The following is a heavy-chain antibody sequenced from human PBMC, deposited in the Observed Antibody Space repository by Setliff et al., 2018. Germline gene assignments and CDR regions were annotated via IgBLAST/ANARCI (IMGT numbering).Heavy chain of an antibody. Sequence: SETLSLTCTVSDDSFTSSRYYWGWIRQAPGSGLEWIGSISYSGTPYYNAAVESRVTISIDTSRNQFSLELRSVTVADTATYYCVRPGGTTVVARHFDYWGSGILVTVSS. V-gene: IGHV4-39*01. J-gene: IGHJ4*01. CDR1: DDSFTSSRYY. CDR2: ISYSGTP. CDR3: VRPGGTTVVARHFDY. D-gene: IGHD2-15*01.